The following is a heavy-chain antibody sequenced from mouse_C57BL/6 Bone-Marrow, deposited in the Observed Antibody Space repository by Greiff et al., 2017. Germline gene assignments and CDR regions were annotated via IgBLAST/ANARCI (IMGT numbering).Heavy chain of an antibody. CDR1: GFTFSSYG. J-gene: IGHJ2*01. Sequence: EVKLVESGGDLVKPGGSLKLSCAASGFTFSSYGMSWVRQTPDKRLEWVATISSGGGYTYYPDSVKGRFTISRDNAKNTLYLQMSSLKSEDTAMYYCAISNPFYCDYWGQGTTLTVSS. CDR3: AISNPFYCDY. CDR2: ISSGGGYT. V-gene: IGHV5-6*01. D-gene: IGHD2-5*01.